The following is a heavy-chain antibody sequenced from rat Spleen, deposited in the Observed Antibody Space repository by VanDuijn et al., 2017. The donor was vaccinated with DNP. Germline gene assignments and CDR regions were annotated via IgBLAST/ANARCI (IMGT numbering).Heavy chain of an antibody. J-gene: IGHJ2*01. CDR3: ATSSYYAYKGDY. CDR2: ISYDGGNA. CDR1: GFTFSDYY. V-gene: IGHV5-20*01. Sequence: EVQLVESGGGLVQPGRSLKLSCTTSGFTFSDYYMAWVRQAPTKGLEWVAYISYDGGNAHYGDSVRGRFTISRDYARSTLYLQMDSLRSEDTATYYCATSSYYAYKGDYWGQGVMVTVSS. D-gene: IGHD1-9*01.